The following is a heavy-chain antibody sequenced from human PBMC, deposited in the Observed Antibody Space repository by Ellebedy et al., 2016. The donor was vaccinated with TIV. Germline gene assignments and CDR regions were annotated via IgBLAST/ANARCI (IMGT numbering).Heavy chain of an antibody. J-gene: IGHJ4*02. D-gene: IGHD3-3*01. V-gene: IGHV3-30*03. CDR1: GFSVSSNY. Sequence: GGSLRLSCAASGFSVSSNYMSWVRQAPGKGLEWVAIISYDGSNKYYADSVKGRFTISRDSAKNSLYLQMNTLGGEDTAVYYCSTVEWYRSDYWGQGTLVTVSS. CDR3: STVEWYRSDY. CDR2: ISYDGSNK.